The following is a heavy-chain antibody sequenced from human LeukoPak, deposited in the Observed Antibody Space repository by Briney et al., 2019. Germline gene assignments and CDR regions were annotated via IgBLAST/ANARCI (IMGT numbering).Heavy chain of an antibody. CDR2: ISGSNGNT. CDR3: ARAGRGTYYYFDY. Sequence: GASVKVSYKTSGYTFNRYGVAWVRQAPGQGLEWVGWISGSNGNTNYAQKLQGRVTMTTDTATSTAYMELRSLTSDDTAMYYCARAGRGTYYYFDYWGQGTLVTVSS. J-gene: IGHJ4*02. CDR1: GYTFNRYG. D-gene: IGHD1-26*01. V-gene: IGHV1-18*01.